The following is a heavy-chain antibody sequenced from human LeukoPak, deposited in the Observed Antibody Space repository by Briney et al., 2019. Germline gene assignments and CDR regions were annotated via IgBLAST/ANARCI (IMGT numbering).Heavy chain of an antibody. V-gene: IGHV4-39*01. D-gene: IGHD3-22*01. Sequence: PSETLSLTCTVSGGSISSSSYYWGWIRQPPGKGLEWIGSIYYSGSTYYNPSLKSRVTISVDTSKNQFSLKLSSVTAADTAVYYCARHTPLATMIVVAGYFDYWGQGTLVTVSS. CDR3: ARHTPLATMIVVAGYFDY. CDR2: IYYSGST. CDR1: GGSISSSSYY. J-gene: IGHJ4*02.